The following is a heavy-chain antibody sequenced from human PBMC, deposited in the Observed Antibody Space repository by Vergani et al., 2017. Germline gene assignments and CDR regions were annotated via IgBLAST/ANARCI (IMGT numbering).Heavy chain of an antibody. D-gene: IGHD6-6*01. CDR2: IYRTGRT. V-gene: IGHV4-38-2*01. CDR1: GFSIDNGYY. CDR3: ARVPYSSSSRDYYYYMDV. Sequence: QVQLQESGPGLVKPSETLSLTCAVSGFSIDNGYYWDWIRQPPGKGLEWIGSIYRTGRTHFNPSLKSRVTISVDTSKNQFSLKLSSVTAADTAVYYCARVPYSSSSRDYYYYMDVWGKGP. J-gene: IGHJ6*03.